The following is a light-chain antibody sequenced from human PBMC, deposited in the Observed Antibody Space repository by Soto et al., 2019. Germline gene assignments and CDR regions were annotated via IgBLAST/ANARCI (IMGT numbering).Light chain of an antibody. CDR3: QQYGSSPPIT. V-gene: IGKV3-20*01. Sequence: EIVMTQSPATLSVSPGDGATLSCRASQSVSSSYLACYQQKPGQAPRLLIYGASSRATGIPDTFSGSGSCTDFTLTISRLEPEDFAVYYCQQYGSSPPITFGGGTKVDIK. CDR2: GAS. CDR1: QSVSSSY. J-gene: IGKJ4*01.